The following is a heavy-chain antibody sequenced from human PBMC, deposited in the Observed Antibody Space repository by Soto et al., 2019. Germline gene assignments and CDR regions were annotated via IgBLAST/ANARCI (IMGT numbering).Heavy chain of an antibody. CDR1: GGSISSSSYY. Sequence: SETLSLTCTVSGGSISSSSYYWGWIRHPPGNGLEWIGSIYYIGSTYYNPSLKSRVTIPVGTSKNQFSLKLSSVTAADTAVYYCARPCIAAAGDGPDNANIYYFDYWGQGTLVTVSS. J-gene: IGHJ4*02. D-gene: IGHD6-13*01. V-gene: IGHV4-39*01. CDR2: IYYIGST. CDR3: ARPCIAAAGDGPDNANIYYFDY.